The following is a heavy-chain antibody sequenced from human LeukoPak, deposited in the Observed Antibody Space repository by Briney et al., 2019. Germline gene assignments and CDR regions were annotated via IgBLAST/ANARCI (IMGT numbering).Heavy chain of an antibody. J-gene: IGHJ6*04. CDR1: GYTFTIYY. Sequence: GASVKVSCKASGYTFTIYYMHWVRQAPGQGLEWMGIINPSGGSTSYAQKFQGRVTMTRDTSTSTVYMELSSLRSEDTAVYYCARDRGIAVAGTDYYYGMDVWGKGTTVTVSS. CDR3: ARDRGIAVAGTDYYYGMDV. V-gene: IGHV1-46*01. D-gene: IGHD6-19*01. CDR2: INPSGGST.